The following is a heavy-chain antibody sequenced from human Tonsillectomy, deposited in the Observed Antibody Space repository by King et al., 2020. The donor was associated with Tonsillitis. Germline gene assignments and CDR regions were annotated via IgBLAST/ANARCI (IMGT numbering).Heavy chain of an antibody. CDR1: GYSFTGYW. V-gene: IGHV5-51*01. CDR2: IFPGDSDT. D-gene: IGHD1-26*01. Sequence: VQLVESGAEVKKPGESLKISCKGSGYSFTGYWIGWVRQMPGKGLEWMGTIFPGDSDTRYGPSFQGQVTISADKSISTAYLQWSSLKASDTALYYCARPVGLEAFSSPYVDYWGQGTLVTVSS. CDR3: ARPVGLEAFSSPYVDY. J-gene: IGHJ4*02.